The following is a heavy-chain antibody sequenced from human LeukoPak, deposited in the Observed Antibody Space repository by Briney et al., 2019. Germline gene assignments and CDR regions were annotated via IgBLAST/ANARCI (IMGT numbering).Heavy chain of an antibody. V-gene: IGHV1-8*01. J-gene: IGHJ4*02. D-gene: IGHD3-10*01. CDR1: GYTFTSYD. CDR3: ARGVKVRGVILYYFDY. CDR2: MNPNSGNT. Sequence: ASVKVSCKASGYTFTSYDINWVRQATGQGLEWMGWMNPNSGNTGYAQKFQGRVTMTRNTSISTAYMERSSLRSEDTAVYYCARGVKVRGVILYYFDYWGQGTLVTVSS.